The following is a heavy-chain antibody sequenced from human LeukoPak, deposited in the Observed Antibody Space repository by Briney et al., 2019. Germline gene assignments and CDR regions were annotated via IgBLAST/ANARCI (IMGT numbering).Heavy chain of an antibody. CDR1: GFTFDDYA. J-gene: IGHJ6*02. CDR3: ANDIYAYYDFWSGYSPVDYYYYGMDV. CDR2: ISWNSGSI. Sequence: GGSLRLSCAASGFTFDDYAMYWVRQAPGKGLEWVSGISWNSGSIGYADSVKGRFTISRDNAKNSLYLQMNSLRPEDTALYYCANDIYAYYDFWSGYSPVDYYYYGMDVWGQGTTVTVSS. D-gene: IGHD3-3*01. V-gene: IGHV3-9*01.